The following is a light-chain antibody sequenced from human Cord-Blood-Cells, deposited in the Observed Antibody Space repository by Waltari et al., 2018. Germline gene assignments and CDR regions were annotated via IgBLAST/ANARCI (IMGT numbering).Light chain of an antibody. Sequence: EIVLPQSPGTLSLSPGERATLSCRASQSVSRSYLAWYQQKPGQAPRLLSYGASSRATGIPDRVSGSGSGTDFTLTISRLEPEDFAVYYFQHYGSSPPYSFGQGTKLEIK. J-gene: IGKJ2*03. CDR1: QSVSRSY. CDR3: QHYGSSPPYS. CDR2: GAS. V-gene: IGKV3-20*01.